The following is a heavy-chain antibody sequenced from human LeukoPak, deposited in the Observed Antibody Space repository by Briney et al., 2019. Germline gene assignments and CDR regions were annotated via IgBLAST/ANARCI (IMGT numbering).Heavy chain of an antibody. V-gene: IGHV4-30-4*08. Sequence: KPSQTLSLTCTVSGGSISSGDYYWSWIRQPPRKGLEWIGYIYYSGSTYYNPSLKSRVTISVDTSKNQFSLKLSSVTAADTAVYYCAREKRTGYYDNSGYPHGFDYWGQGTLVTVSS. D-gene: IGHD3-22*01. CDR3: AREKRTGYYDNSGYPHGFDY. CDR1: GGSISSGDYY. CDR2: IYYSGST. J-gene: IGHJ4*02.